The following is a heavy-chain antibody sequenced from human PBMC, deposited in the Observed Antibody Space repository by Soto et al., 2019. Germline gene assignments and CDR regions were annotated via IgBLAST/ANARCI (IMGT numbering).Heavy chain of an antibody. V-gene: IGHV3-23*01. Sequence: GGTHYADSVKGRFTISRDNSKNTLYLQMNSLRAEDTAVYYCVKVDGYFYGSESYPREDYQYYGMDVWGQGTTVSVSS. CDR2: GGT. D-gene: IGHD3-10*01. J-gene: IGHJ6*02. CDR3: VKVDGYFYGSESYPREDYQYYGMDV.